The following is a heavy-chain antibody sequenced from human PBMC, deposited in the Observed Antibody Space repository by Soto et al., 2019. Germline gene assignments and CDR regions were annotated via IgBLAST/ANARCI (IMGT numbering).Heavy chain of an antibody. V-gene: IGHV3-30-3*01. Sequence: GGSLRLSCAASGFTFSSYAMHWVRQAPGKGLEWVAVISYDGSNKYYADSVKGRFTISRDNSKNTLYLQMNSLRAEDTAVYYCARETTVTAAEYFQHWGQGTLVTVSS. CDR3: ARETTVTAAEYFQH. CDR1: GFTFSSYA. CDR2: ISYDGSNK. J-gene: IGHJ1*01. D-gene: IGHD4-17*01.